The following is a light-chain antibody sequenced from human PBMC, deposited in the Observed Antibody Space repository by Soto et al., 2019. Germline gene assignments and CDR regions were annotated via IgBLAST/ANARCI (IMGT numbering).Light chain of an antibody. CDR2: DDS. CDR3: QVWDSSSDHVV. J-gene: IGLJ2*01. Sequence: SYELTQPPSVSVAPGQTARITCGGTNIGSKSVHWYQQKPGQAPVLVVYDDSDRPSGIPERFSGSNSGNTATLTISRVEAGDEADHYCQVWDSSSDHVVFGGGTKVTVL. V-gene: IGLV3-21*02. CDR1: NIGSKS.